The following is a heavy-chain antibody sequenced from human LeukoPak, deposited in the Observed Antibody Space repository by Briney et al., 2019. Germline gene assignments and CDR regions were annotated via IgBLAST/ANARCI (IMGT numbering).Heavy chain of an antibody. J-gene: IGHJ1*01. D-gene: IGHD3-22*01. V-gene: IGHV3-9*01. CDR1: GFTFDDYA. CDR2: ISWNSGSI. Sequence: GGSLRLSCAASGFTFDDYAMHWVRQAPGKGLEWVSGISWNSGSIGYADSVKGRFTISRDNAKNSLYLQMNSLRAEDTALYYCAKDTRESYYDSSGAIFQHWGQAPWSPSPQ. CDR3: AKDTRESYYDSSGAIFQH.